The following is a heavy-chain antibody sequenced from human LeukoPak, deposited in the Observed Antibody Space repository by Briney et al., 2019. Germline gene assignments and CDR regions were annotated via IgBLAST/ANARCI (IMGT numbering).Heavy chain of an antibody. V-gene: IGHV4-59*01. Sequence: PSETLALTCSVSDGSINSYYWNWIRRPPGKGLEWIGYIYYNGNTNYSPSLKSRVTMSVDTSKNLFSLKVSAVTAADTAVYYCARGRSNYYGMDVWGQGTTVTVSS. CDR3: ARGRSNYYGMDV. CDR2: IYYNGNT. D-gene: IGHD1-26*01. CDR1: DGSINSYY. J-gene: IGHJ6*02.